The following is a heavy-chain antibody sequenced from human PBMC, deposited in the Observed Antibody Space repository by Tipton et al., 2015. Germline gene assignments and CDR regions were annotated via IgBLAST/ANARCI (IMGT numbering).Heavy chain of an antibody. CDR1: GAYISNYF. Sequence: GLVKPSETLSLTCNVSGAYISNYFWSWIRQPAGKGLEWMGRISSAGSTNYNPSLGCRVTMSVDTSKTQFSLKLSSVTAADTARYYCARNSGWPENAFNLWGQGTMVTVSS. V-gene: IGHV4-4*07. D-gene: IGHD6-19*01. J-gene: IGHJ3*01. CDR3: ARNSGWPENAFNL. CDR2: ISSAGST.